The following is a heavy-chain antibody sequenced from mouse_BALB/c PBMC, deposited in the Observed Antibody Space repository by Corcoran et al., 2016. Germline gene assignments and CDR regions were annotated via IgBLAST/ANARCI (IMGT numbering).Heavy chain of an antibody. J-gene: IGHJ2*01. CDR3: APYGNLDY. V-gene: IGHV14-3*02. CDR1: GFNIKDTY. D-gene: IGHD2-10*02. Sequence: EVQLQQSGAELVKPGASVKLSCTASGFNIKDTYMHWVKQRPEQGLEWIGRIDPANGNTKYDPKFQGKATITADTSYNTAYLQLSSLTSEDTAVYYCAPYGNLDYWGQGTTLTVSS. CDR2: IDPANGNT.